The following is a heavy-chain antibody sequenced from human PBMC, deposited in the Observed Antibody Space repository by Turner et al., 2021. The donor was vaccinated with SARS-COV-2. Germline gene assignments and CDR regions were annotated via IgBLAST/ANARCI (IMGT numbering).Heavy chain of an antibody. Sequence: QVQLVQSGAEVKKPGCSVGVSCKATGGTFSSYAISWVRQAPGQGREWMGGVIPFFGTANYAQKLQGRVTITADESSSTDYMELSGMRSEDTAVNYCARGLMNDYIYNWLDPWGQGTLVTVSS. CDR1: GGTFSSYA. CDR2: VIPFFGTA. J-gene: IGHJ5*02. V-gene: IGHV1-69*01. CDR3: ARGLMNDYIYNWLDP. D-gene: IGHD4-4*01.